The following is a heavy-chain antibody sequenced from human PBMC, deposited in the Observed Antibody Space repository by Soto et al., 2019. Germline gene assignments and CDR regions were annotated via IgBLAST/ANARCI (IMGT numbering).Heavy chain of an antibody. CDR3: ARLRASTWYLGGYLDY. Sequence: QVQLVESGGGLVKPGGSLRLSCAASGFTFSDYYMSWIRQAPGKGLEWVSYIVSGSDYTNYADSVRGRFTISRDNAKNSLFLEMTSLEPDDPAVYYCARLRASTWYLGGYLDYWGLGTLVTVSS. CDR2: IVSGSDYT. D-gene: IGHD6-13*01. V-gene: IGHV3-11*06. CDR1: GFTFSDYY. J-gene: IGHJ4*02.